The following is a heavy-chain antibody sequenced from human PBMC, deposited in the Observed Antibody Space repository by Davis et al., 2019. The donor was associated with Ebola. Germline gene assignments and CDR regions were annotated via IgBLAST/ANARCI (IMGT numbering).Heavy chain of an antibody. J-gene: IGHJ3*02. D-gene: IGHD1-26*01. CDR1: GGSISSYY. CDR2: INYNGST. V-gene: IGHV4-59*08. CDR3: ASGSWVSRRAFDI. Sequence: PSETLSLTCTVSGGSISSYYWSWIRQPPGKGLEWIGYINYNGSTNYNPSLKSRVTISVDTSKNQFSLKLSSVTAADTAVYYCASGSWVSRRAFDIWGQGTMVTVSS.